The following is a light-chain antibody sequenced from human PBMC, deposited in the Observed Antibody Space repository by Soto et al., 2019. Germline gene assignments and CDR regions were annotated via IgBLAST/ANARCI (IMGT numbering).Light chain of an antibody. Sequence: QAVVTQPASVSGSPGQSISISCTGTSSDVGGYNYVSWYQHHPGRAPKLMIYEVSNRPSGVSNRFSGSKSGNTASLTISGLQAEDEADYYCSSYTSSSTYVFGTGTKVTVL. CDR3: SSYTSSSTYV. CDR1: SSDVGGYNY. J-gene: IGLJ1*01. CDR2: EVS. V-gene: IGLV2-14*01.